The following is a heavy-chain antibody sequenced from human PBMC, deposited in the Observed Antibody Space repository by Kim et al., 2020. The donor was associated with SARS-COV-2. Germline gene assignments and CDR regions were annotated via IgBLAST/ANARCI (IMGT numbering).Heavy chain of an antibody. Sequence: GGSLRLSCAASGFTFSSYAMHWVRQAPGKGLEWVAVISYDGSNKYYADSVKGRFTISRDNSKNTLYLQMNSLRAEDTAVYYCARERGQWLIGGGDAFDIWGQGTMVTVSS. CDR2: ISYDGSNK. V-gene: IGHV3-30*04. CDR1: GFTFSSYA. CDR3: ARERGQWLIGGGDAFDI. J-gene: IGHJ3*02. D-gene: IGHD6-19*01.